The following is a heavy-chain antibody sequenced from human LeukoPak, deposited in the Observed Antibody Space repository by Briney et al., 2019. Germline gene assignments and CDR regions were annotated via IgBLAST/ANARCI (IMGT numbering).Heavy chain of an antibody. D-gene: IGHD2-2*01. CDR2: IKQDGSEK. J-gene: IGHJ4*02. Sequence: GGSLRLSCAASGFTFSSYWMSWVRQAPGKGLEWVANIKQDGSEKYYVDSVKGRFTISRDNAKNSLYLQMNSLRAEDTAVYYCARAGSRYCSSTSCYSVFDYWGQGTLVTVSS. CDR3: ARAGSRYCSSTSCYSVFDY. CDR1: GFTFSSYW. V-gene: IGHV3-7*01.